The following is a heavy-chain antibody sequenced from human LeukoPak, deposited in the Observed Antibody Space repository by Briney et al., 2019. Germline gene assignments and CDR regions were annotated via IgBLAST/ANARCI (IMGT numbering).Heavy chain of an antibody. J-gene: IGHJ4*02. CDR3: ATLPYYYDSSGSYYFDY. D-gene: IGHD3-22*01. CDR1: GFIFNSYG. CDR2: IRYDGSNK. Sequence: GGSLRLSCAASGFIFNSYGMHWVRQAPGKGLEGVAFIRYDGSNKYYADSVKGRVTISRDNSKNTLYLQMNSLRVEDTAVYYCATLPYYYDSSGSYYFDYWGQGTLVTVSS. V-gene: IGHV3-30*02.